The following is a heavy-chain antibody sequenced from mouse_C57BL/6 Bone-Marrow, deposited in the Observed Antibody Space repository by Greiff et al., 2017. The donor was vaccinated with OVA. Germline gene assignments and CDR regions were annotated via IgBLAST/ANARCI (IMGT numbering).Heavy chain of an antibody. D-gene: IGHD1-1*01. CDR1: GFTFSSYG. V-gene: IGHV5-6*01. J-gene: IGHJ3*01. Sequence: EVKVVESGGDLVKPGGSLKLSCAASGFTFSSYGMSWVRQTPDKRLEWVATISSGGSYTYYPDSVKGRFTISRDNAKNTLYLQMSSLKSEDTARYYCARVYYGSFAYWGQGTLVTVSA. CDR3: ARVYYGSFAY. CDR2: ISSGGSYT.